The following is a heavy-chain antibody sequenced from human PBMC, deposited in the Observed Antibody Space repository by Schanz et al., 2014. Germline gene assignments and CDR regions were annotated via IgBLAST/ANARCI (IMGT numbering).Heavy chain of an antibody. CDR1: GYIFINSG. J-gene: IGHJ4*02. V-gene: IGHV1-18*01. CDR2: ISVYNHNK. D-gene: IGHD3-9*01. Sequence: QIQLVQSGPEVKKPGATVKVSCKASGYIFINSGISWVRQAPGQGLEWMGWISVYNHNKEYDQKLQGRVPMTTDTATSTAYMELRSLRSDDTAVYYCARDAADFYDILTEEDYWGQGTLVTVSS. CDR3: ARDAADFYDILTEEDY.